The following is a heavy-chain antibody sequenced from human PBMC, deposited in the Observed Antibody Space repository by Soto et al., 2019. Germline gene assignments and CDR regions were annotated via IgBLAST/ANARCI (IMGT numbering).Heavy chain of an antibody. Sequence: SVKVSCKASGGSFSSYAISWVRQAPGQGLEWMGGIIPIFGTANYAQKSQGRVTITADESTSTAYMELSSLRSEDTAVYYCAKKERYDFWSGPDDNWGQGTLVTVSS. CDR2: IIPIFGTA. CDR1: GGSFSSYA. J-gene: IGHJ4*02. CDR3: AKKERYDFWSGPDDN. V-gene: IGHV1-69*13. D-gene: IGHD3-3*01.